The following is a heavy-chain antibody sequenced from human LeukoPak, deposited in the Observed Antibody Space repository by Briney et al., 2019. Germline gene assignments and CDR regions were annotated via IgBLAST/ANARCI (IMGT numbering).Heavy chain of an antibody. V-gene: IGHV3-23*01. CDR2: ISGSGGST. CDR3: ARASSGYQLPQFHWFDP. D-gene: IGHD2-2*01. Sequence: AGGSLRLSCAASGFTFSSYAMSWVRQAPGKGLEWVSAISGSGGSTYYADSVKGRFTISRDNSKNTLYLQMNSLRAEDTAVYYCARASSGYQLPQFHWFDPWGQGTLVTVSS. J-gene: IGHJ5*02. CDR1: GFTFSSYA.